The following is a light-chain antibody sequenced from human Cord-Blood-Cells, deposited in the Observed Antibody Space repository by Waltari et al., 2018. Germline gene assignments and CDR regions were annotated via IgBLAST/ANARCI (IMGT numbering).Light chain of an antibody. CDR2: WAS. Sequence: DIVMTQSPDSLAVSLGERATINCNSSQSVLYSSNNKNYLAWYQQKPGQPPKLLIYWASTRESQVHDRFSGRGLRRDFTLTISSLQDEDVSVYCCQQYYGTPYSFGQVTKLEIK. V-gene: IGKV4-1*01. CDR1: QSVLYSSNNKNY. CDR3: QQYYGTPYS. J-gene: IGKJ2*03.